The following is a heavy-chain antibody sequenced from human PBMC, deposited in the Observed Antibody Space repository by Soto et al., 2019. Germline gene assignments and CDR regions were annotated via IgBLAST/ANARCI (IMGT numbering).Heavy chain of an antibody. D-gene: IGHD3-3*01. V-gene: IGHV3-23*01. J-gene: IGHJ4*02. CDR2: ISGSGGST. Sequence: GGSLRLSCAASGFTFSSYAMSWVRQAQGKGLEWVSAISGSGGSTYYADSVKGRFTTSRDNSKNTLYLQMNSLRAEDTAVYYCANLRFLEWLLHHDYWGQGTLVTVS. CDR1: GFTFSSYA. CDR3: ANLRFLEWLLHHDY.